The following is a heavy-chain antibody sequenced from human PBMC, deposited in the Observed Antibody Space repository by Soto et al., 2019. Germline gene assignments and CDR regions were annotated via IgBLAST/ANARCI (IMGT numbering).Heavy chain of an antibody. D-gene: IGHD2-15*01. CDR1: GYTFTGYY. CDR2: INPNSGGT. V-gene: IGHV1-2*02. CDR3: ARVGTGGSSYVNWFDP. J-gene: IGHJ5*02. Sequence: ASVKVSCKASGYTFTGYYMHWVRQAPGQGLEWMGWINPNSGGTNYAQKFQGRVTMTRDTSISTAYMELSRLRSDDTAVYYCARVGTGGSSYVNWFDPWGQGTLVIFSS.